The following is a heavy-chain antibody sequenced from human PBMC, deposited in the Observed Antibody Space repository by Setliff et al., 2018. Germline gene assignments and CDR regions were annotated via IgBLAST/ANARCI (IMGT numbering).Heavy chain of an antibody. J-gene: IGHJ4*02. CDR2: ISSDGTSI. D-gene: IGHD6-13*01. CDR3: ARCSSWHGHYPHFNY. V-gene: IGHV3-23*03. CDR1: GLTFSSDA. Sequence: PGGSLRLSCAASGLTFSSDAMTWVRQTPGKGLEWVSVISSDGTSIYYADSVKGWFTISRDNSKNTLYLQMNRLRAEDTAIYYCARCSSWHGHYPHFNYWGQGTLVTVSS.